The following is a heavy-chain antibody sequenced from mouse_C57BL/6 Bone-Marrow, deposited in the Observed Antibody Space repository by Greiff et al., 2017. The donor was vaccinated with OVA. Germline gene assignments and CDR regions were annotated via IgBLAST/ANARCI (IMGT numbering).Heavy chain of an antibody. CDR2: IYPGSGNT. D-gene: IGHD4-1*01. V-gene: IGHV1-76*01. J-gene: IGHJ3*01. CDR1: GYTFTDYY. CDR3: ARAWAWFAY. Sequence: LVESGAELVRPGASVKLSCKASGYTFTDYYINWVKQRPGQGLEWIARIYPGSGNTYYNEKFKGKATLTAEKSSSTAYMQLRSLTSEDSAVYCCARAWAWFAYWGKETLVTVSA.